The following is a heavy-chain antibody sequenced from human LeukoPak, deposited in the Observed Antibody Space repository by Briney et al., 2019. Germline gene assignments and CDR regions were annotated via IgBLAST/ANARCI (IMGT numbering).Heavy chain of an antibody. D-gene: IGHD3-10*01. CDR1: GNTFSSYD. CDR3: ARGGTLVQGVTVLYGMDV. CDR2: MNPNSGNT. Sequence: ASVKVSCKTSGNTFSSYDINWVRQAPGQGLEWMGWMNPNSGNTAYAQKFQGRVTMTRDTSISTAYMELSSLRSEDTAVYYCARGGTLVQGVTVLYGMDVWGQGTTVTVSS. V-gene: IGHV1-8*01. J-gene: IGHJ6*02.